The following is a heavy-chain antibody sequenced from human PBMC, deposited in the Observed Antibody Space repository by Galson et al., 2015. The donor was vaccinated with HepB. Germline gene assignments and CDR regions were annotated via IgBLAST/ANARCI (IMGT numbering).Heavy chain of an antibody. Sequence: ETLSLTCTVSGGSISSSSYYWGWIRQPPGKGLEWIGSIYYSGSTYYNPSLKSRVTISVDTSKNQFSLKLSSVTAADTAVYYCARHRSSYGHGYYYYYGMDVWGQGTTVTVSS. CDR1: GGSISSSSYY. D-gene: IGHD5-18*01. CDR3: ARHRSSYGHGYYYYYGMDV. J-gene: IGHJ6*02. V-gene: IGHV4-39*01. CDR2: IYYSGST.